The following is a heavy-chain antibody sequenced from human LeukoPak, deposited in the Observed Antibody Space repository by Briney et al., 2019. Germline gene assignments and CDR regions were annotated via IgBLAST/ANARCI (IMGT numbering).Heavy chain of an antibody. CDR3: AELGITMIGGV. CDR1: GFTFSSYA. V-gene: IGHV3-21*01. Sequence: PGGSLRLSCAASGFTFSSYAMSWVRQAPGKGLEWVSSISSSSSYIYYADSVKGRFTISRDNAKNSLYLQMNSLRAEDTAVYYCAELGITMIGGVWGKGTTVTISS. J-gene: IGHJ6*04. D-gene: IGHD3-10*02. CDR2: ISSSSSYI.